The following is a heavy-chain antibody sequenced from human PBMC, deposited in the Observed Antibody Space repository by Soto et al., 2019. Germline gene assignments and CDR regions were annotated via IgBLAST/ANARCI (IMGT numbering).Heavy chain of an antibody. CDR1: GFTFSSYS. D-gene: IGHD2-2*01. CDR3: AREYCSSTSCLNWFDP. V-gene: IGHV3-48*01. J-gene: IGHJ5*02. Sequence: EGSLRLSCAASGFTFSSYSMNWVRQAPGKGLEWVSYISSSSSTIYYADSVKGRFTISRDNAKNSLYLQMNSLRAEDTAVYYCAREYCSSTSCLNWFDPWGQGTLVTVSS. CDR2: ISSSSSTI.